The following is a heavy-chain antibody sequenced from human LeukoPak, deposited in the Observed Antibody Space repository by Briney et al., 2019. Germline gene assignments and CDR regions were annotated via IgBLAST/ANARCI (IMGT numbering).Heavy chain of an antibody. D-gene: IGHD3-10*01. J-gene: IGHJ4*02. CDR1: GYTFNAYY. CDR3: ARDYELGTPGSAYEFFDY. CDR2: INPNSGGT. V-gene: IGHV1-2*02. Sequence: ASVKVSCKASGYTFNAYYMHWVRQAPGQGLEWMGWINPNSGGTNYAQKFQGRVTMTRDTSISTAYMELSRLRSDDTGVYYCARDYELGTPGSAYEFFDYWGQGTLVTVSS.